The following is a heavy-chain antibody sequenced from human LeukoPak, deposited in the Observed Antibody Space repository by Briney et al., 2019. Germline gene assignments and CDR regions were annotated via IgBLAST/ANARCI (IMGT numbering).Heavy chain of an antibody. CDR3: ARGGYYFDP. Sequence: PSETLSLTCTVSGGSISPYYWSWIRQPPGKGLEWIGYIYYSGYTNYNPSLKSRVTISVDTSTNQFSLKLSSVTAADTAVYYRARGGYYFDPWGQGTLVTVSS. J-gene: IGHJ5*02. CDR2: IYYSGYT. CDR1: GGSISPYY. D-gene: IGHD1-26*01. V-gene: IGHV4-59*01.